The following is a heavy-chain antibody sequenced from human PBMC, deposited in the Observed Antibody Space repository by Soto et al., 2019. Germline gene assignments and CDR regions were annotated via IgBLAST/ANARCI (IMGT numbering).Heavy chain of an antibody. Sequence: AGGSLRLSCAASGFTFSSYWMHWVRQAPGKGLEWVSYISSNRSYTSYADSVKGRFTISRDNAKNSLYLQMNSLRAEDTAVYYCARSMDTAMVPNFDYWGQGTLVTVSS. D-gene: IGHD5-18*01. V-gene: IGHV3-21*05. J-gene: IGHJ4*02. CDR1: GFTFSSYW. CDR2: ISSNRSYT. CDR3: ARSMDTAMVPNFDY.